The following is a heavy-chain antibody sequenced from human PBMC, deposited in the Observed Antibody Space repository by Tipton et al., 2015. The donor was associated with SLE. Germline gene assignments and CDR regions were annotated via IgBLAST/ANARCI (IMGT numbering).Heavy chain of an antibody. Sequence: SLRLSCAASGFTFDDYAMHWVRQAPGKGLEWVSGISWNSGSIGYADSVKGRFTISRDNAKNSLYLQMHSLRAEDTAVYYCARGSAMITFGGVSHDAFDIWGQGTMVTDSS. CDR3: ARGSAMITFGGVSHDAFDI. CDR1: GFTFDDYA. V-gene: IGHV3-9*01. J-gene: IGHJ3*02. CDR2: ISWNSGSI. D-gene: IGHD3-16*01.